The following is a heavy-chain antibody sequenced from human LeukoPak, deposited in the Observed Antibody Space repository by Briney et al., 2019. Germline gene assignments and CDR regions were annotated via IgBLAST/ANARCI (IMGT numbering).Heavy chain of an antibody. CDR2: ISWNSGSI. D-gene: IGHD6-13*01. CDR1: GFTFEDYA. Sequence: PGGSLRLSCAASGFTFEDYAMHWVRQAPGKGLEWVSGISWNSGSIGYADSVKGRFTISRDNAKNSLYLQMNSLRAEDTALYYCAKGIAAAGPHYFDYWGQGTLVTVSS. J-gene: IGHJ4*02. V-gene: IGHV3-9*01. CDR3: AKGIAAAGPHYFDY.